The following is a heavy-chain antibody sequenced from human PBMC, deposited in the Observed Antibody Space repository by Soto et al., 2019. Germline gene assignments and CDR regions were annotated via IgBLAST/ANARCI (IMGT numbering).Heavy chain of an antibody. CDR2: ISGGGETT. Sequence: GGSLRLSCAASGFTFSSYAIWWVRQAPGKGLECVSAISGGGETTYYADSVKGRFTISRDNSKNTLYLQMNSLRAEDTAVYYCAFNSGSGSYYFDYWGQGTLVTVSS. CDR1: GFTFSSYA. V-gene: IGHV3-23*01. CDR3: AFNSGSGSYYFDY. J-gene: IGHJ4*02. D-gene: IGHD3-10*01.